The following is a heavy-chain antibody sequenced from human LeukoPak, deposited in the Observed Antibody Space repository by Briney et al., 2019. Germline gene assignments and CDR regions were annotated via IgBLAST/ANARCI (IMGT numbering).Heavy chain of an antibody. CDR1: GGSISSYY. Sequence: SETLSLTCTVSGGSISSYYWSWIRQPAGKGLEWIGRIYTSGSTNYNPSLKSRVTMSVDTSKNQFSLKLSSVTAADTAVYYCARLSGSSREGGDYYYYMDVWGKGTTVTVSS. V-gene: IGHV4-4*07. CDR2: IYTSGST. D-gene: IGHD6-6*01. CDR3: ARLSGSSREGGDYYYYMDV. J-gene: IGHJ6*03.